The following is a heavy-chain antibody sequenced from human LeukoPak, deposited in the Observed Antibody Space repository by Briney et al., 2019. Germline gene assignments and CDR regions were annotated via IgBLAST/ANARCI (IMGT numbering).Heavy chain of an antibody. CDR2: ISSSGSTI. D-gene: IGHD5-12*01. CDR3: ARAAIRGYSGYDLETFDY. CDR1: GFTFSDYY. J-gene: IGHJ4*02. Sequence: GGSLRLSCAASGFTFSDYYMSWIRQAPGKGLEWVSYISSSGSTIYYADSVKGRFTISRDNAKNSLYLQMNSLRAEDTAVYYCARAAIRGYSGYDLETFDYWGQGTLVTVSS. V-gene: IGHV3-11*04.